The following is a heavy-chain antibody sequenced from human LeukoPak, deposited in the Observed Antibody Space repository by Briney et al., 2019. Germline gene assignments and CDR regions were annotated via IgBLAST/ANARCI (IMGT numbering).Heavy chain of an antibody. V-gene: IGHV3-23*01. CDR3: ANDLAGEHRY. J-gene: IGHJ4*02. CDR2: SSGSGGST. CDR1: GSTLSSYA. Sequence: GRSLTLSCAASGSTLSSYAMSCDRHAPGSGLEWVSASSGSGGSTYYADSVKGRFTTSRDNSKNALYLQMNSLRAEDTAVYYCANDLAGEHRYWGQGTLVTVSS. D-gene: IGHD3-10*01.